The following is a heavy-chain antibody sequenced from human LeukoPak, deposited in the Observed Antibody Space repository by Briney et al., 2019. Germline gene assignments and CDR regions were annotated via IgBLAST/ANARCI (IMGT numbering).Heavy chain of an antibody. V-gene: IGHV3-64*01. J-gene: IGHJ5*02. D-gene: IGHD3/OR15-3a*01. CDR2: ISSNGGST. CDR3: AKDLLVWTGTPNWFDP. CDR1: GFTFSSYA. Sequence: PGGSLRLSCAASGFTFSSYAMHWVRQAPGKGLEYVSAISSNGGSTYYANSVKGRFTISRDNSKNTLYLQMNSLRAEDTALYYCAKDLLVWTGTPNWFDPWGQGTLVTVSS.